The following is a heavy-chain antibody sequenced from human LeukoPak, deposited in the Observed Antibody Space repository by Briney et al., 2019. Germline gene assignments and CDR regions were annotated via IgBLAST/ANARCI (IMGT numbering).Heavy chain of an antibody. V-gene: IGHV3-74*01. D-gene: IGHD2-8*01. Sequence: GGSLRLSCAASGLTFSSDWMHWVRQVPGKGLVWVSRINSDAGTINYADSVKGRFTISRDNAKNTLYLQMNNLRAEDTAVYYCEREDLTIGAVGSPLLDHWGRGTLVTVSS. CDR3: EREDLTIGAVGSPLLDH. CDR2: INSDAGTI. CDR1: GLTFSSDW. J-gene: IGHJ4*02.